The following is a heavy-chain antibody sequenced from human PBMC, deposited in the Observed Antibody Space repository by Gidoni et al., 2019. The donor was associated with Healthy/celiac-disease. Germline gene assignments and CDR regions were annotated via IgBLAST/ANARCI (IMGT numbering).Heavy chain of an antibody. CDR1: GGSISSYY. CDR2: IYYSGST. J-gene: IGHJ5*02. CDR3: ARERFGIAHNWFDP. Sequence: QVQLQESGPGLVKPSETLSLTCTVSGGSISSYYWSWIRQPPGKGLEWIGYIYYSGSTNYNPSLKSRVTISVDTSKNQFSLKLSSVTAADTAVYYCARERFGIAHNWFDPWGQGTLVTVSS. D-gene: IGHD6-13*01. V-gene: IGHV4-59*01.